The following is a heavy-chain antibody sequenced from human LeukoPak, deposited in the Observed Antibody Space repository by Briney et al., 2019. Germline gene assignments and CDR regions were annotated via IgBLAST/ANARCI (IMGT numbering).Heavy chain of an antibody. J-gene: IGHJ4*02. CDR2: IYYSGST. CDR3: ARGLRAGSYYNVFDY. Sequence: SETLSLTCTVSGGSISSYYWSWIRQPPGKGLEWIGYIYYSGSTNYNPSLKSRVTISVDTSKNQFSLKLSSVTAADTAVYYCARGLRAGSYYNVFDYWGQGTLVTVSS. D-gene: IGHD3-10*01. CDR1: GGSISSYY. V-gene: IGHV4-59*01.